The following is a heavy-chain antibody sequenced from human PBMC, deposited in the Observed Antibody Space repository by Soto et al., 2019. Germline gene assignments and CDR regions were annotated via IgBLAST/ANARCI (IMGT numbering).Heavy chain of an antibody. V-gene: IGHV4-31*03. J-gene: IGHJ6*02. CDR3: ARVPLRGVHPAYYYYGLDV. CDR1: GGSSSSGGYY. Sequence: PSETLSLTCTVSGGSSSSGGYYWSWIRQHPGKGLEWIGYISYRGSTYYNPSLESRVTISVDTSKNQFSLKLSSVTAADTAVYYCARVPLRGVHPAYYYYGLDVWGQGTTVTVS. CDR2: ISYRGST. D-gene: IGHD3-10*01.